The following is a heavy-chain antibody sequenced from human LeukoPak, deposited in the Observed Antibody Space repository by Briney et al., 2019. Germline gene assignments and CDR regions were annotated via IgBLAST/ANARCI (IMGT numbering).Heavy chain of an antibody. D-gene: IGHD5-24*01. CDR2: ISGSGGST. J-gene: IGHJ6*03. CDR1: GFTFSSHG. CDR3: AKVGGEMATIWGNYYYYYMDV. V-gene: IGHV3-23*01. Sequence: GGTLRLSCAASGFTFSSHGMSWVRQAPGKGLEWVSAISGSGGSTHYADSVKGRFTISRDNSKNTLYLQMNSLRAEDTAVYYCAKVGGEMATIWGNYYYYYMDVWGKGTTVTISS.